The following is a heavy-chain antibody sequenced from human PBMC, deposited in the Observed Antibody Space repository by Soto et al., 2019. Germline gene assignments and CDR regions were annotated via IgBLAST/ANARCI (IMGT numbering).Heavy chain of an antibody. D-gene: IGHD2-8*01. CDR3: ARDINVGRPFPYNWFDP. Sequence: GGSLRLSCAASGFTFSSYSMNWVRQAPGKGLEWVSYISSSSSTIYYADSVKGRFTISRDNAKNSLYLQMNSLRAEDTAVYYCARDINVGRPFPYNWFDPWGQGTLVTVSS. CDR1: GFTFSSYS. J-gene: IGHJ5*02. V-gene: IGHV3-48*01. CDR2: ISSSSSTI.